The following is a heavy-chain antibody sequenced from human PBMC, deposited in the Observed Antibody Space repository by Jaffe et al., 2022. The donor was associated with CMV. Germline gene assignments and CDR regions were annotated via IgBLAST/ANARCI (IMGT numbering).Heavy chain of an antibody. D-gene: IGHD1-26*01. V-gene: IGHV1-69*01. CDR3: ARDEKAEGKWELHYNWFDP. CDR2: IIPIFGTA. J-gene: IGHJ5*02. CDR1: GGTFSSYA. Sequence: QVQLVQSGAEVKKPGSSVKVSCKASGGTFSSYAISWVRQAPGQGLEWMGGIIPIFGTANYAQKFQGRVTITADESTSTAYMELSSLRSEDTAVYYCARDEKAEGKWELHYNWFDPWGQGTLVTVSS.